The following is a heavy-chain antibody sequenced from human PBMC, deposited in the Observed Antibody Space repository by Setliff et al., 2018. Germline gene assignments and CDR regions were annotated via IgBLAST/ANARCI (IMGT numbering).Heavy chain of an antibody. J-gene: IGHJ4*02. V-gene: IGHV3-33*08. CDR2: IWDDGVKK. D-gene: IGHD6-6*01. CDR3: AGWTARAVDY. CDR1: GFTFSTYR. Sequence: GSLRLSCAASGFTFSTYRMHWVRQAPGKGLEWVAVIWDDGVKKYHADSVKGRFTISRDNSKNTLYLQMSSLRAEDTAVYYCAGWTARAVDYWGQGTLVTVSS.